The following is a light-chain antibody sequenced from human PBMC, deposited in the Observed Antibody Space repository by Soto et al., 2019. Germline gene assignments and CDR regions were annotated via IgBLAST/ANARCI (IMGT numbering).Light chain of an antibody. CDR3: QQSFSVPPT. CDR2: STS. CDR1: RPIGSH. J-gene: IGKJ5*01. V-gene: IGKV1-39*01. Sequence: DFQMTRSPSSLSSSVGDRVTITFQARRPIGSHLNWYQQQPGKAPTLLTYSTSNLQSGVPSGSSGSGSGTNFSLTISNLQPPDFATSYCQQSFSVPPTFGQGTRLEIK.